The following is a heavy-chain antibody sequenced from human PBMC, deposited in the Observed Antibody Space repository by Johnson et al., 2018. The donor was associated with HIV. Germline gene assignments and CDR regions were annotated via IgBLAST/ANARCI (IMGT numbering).Heavy chain of an antibody. CDR1: GFTFRSYA. J-gene: IGHJ3*02. Sequence: VQLVESGGGLVQPGGSLRLSCAASGFTFRSYAMGWVRQAPGEGLEWVSVVSAHGDSTYYADSVTGRFTISRDNSKNTLYVQMNSLRAENTAIYPCASATSASGTDNDAFDIWGQGTMVTVSS. CDR3: ASATSASGTDNDAFDI. V-gene: IGHV3-23*04. D-gene: IGHD6-13*01. CDR2: VSAHGDST.